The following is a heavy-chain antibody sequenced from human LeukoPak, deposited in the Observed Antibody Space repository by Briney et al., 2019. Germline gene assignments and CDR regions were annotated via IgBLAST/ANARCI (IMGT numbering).Heavy chain of an antibody. Sequence: QPGRSLRLSCAASGFIFSSYVMHWVRQAPGKGLEWVAVISSDGSDKYYADSGKGRFTISRDNSKNQLYLQIYSLRTKDTAVYYCAKGVRGVIAYYFDFWGHGTLVTVSS. CDR1: GFIFSSYV. D-gene: IGHD3-10*01. CDR3: AKGVRGVIAYYFDF. J-gene: IGHJ4*01. V-gene: IGHV3-30*18. CDR2: ISSDGSDK.